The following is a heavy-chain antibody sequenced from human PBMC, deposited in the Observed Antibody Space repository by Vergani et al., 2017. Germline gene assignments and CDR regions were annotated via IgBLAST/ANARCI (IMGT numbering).Heavy chain of an antibody. CDR3: ATIGYRRWGYYFDY. CDR2: ICHTEDT. V-gene: IGHV4-31*11. Sequence: QVQLQESGPGVVKPSQTLSLTCAVSGGSISSGDHCWTWIRQRPGKGLEWIGEICHTEDTKYSPSLKSRVTGSVDESRNLFSLRLNSVTAADTAVYYCATIGYRRWGYYFDYWGQGILVTVSS. D-gene: IGHD2-2*02. CDR1: GGSISSGDHC. J-gene: IGHJ4*02.